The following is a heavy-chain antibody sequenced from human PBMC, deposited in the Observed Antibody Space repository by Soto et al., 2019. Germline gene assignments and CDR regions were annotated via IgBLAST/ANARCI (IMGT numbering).Heavy chain of an antibody. D-gene: IGHD6-13*01. CDR3: ARDLPGSYSSSWFGHLDF. CDR1: GFTFKSFG. J-gene: IGHJ4*02. Sequence: QVLLVESGGGVVQPGRSLRLSCEASGFTFKSFGFHWVRQAPGKGLEWVAVVSDDGHYKSYADSVKGRFTISRDNSKNTVYVQMSSLRPEDTAIYYWARDLPGSYSSSWFGHLDFWGQGTLVTVSS. CDR2: VSDDGHYK. V-gene: IGHV3-30*03.